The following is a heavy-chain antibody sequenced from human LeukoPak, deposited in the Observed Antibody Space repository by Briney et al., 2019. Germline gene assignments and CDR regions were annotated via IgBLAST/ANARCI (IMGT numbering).Heavy chain of an antibody. J-gene: IGHJ4*02. D-gene: IGHD6-19*01. CDR3: ARALSGCVLCFDY. Sequence: GASVKVSCKASGYTFTGYDINWVRQATRQGLEWLGWMSPDSGNTGYAQKFQGRVTMTRNTSITTAYMELSSLTSEDTAVYYCARALSGCVLCFDYWGQGTVVTVSS. CDR1: GYTFTGYD. V-gene: IGHV1-8*01. CDR2: MSPDSGNT.